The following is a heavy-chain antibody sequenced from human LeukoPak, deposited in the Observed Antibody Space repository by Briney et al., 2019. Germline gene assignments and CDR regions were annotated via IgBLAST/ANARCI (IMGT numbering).Heavy chain of an antibody. J-gene: IGHJ4*02. CDR2: IYHSGST. CDR1: SGSISSGGYS. Sequence: TSETLSLTCAVSSGSISSGGYSWSWIRQPPGKGLEWIGYIYHSGSTYYNPSLKSRVTISVDRSKNQFSLKLSSVTAADTAVYYCARALREQYSSSSGAYYFDYWGQGTLVTVSS. D-gene: IGHD6-6*01. CDR3: ARALREQYSSSSGAYYFDY. V-gene: IGHV4-30-2*01.